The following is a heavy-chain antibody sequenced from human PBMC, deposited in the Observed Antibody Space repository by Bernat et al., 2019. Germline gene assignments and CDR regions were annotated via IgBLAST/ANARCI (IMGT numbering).Heavy chain of an antibody. D-gene: IGHD3-10*01. Sequence: EVQLVESGGGLVKPGGSLRLSCAASGFTFSSYSMNWVRQAPGKGLEGVSSISSSSSYIYYADSVKGRFTISRDNAKNSLYLQMNSLRAEDTAVYYCARATLGGFDYWGQGTLVTVSS. CDR2: ISSSSSYI. CDR1: GFTFSSYS. V-gene: IGHV3-21*01. J-gene: IGHJ4*02. CDR3: ARATLGGFDY.